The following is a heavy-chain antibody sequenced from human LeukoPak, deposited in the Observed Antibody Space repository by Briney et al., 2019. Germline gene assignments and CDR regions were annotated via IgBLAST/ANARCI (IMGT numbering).Heavy chain of an antibody. V-gene: IGHV1-18*01. CDR1: GYNFRNYG. CDR2: VTPYNCNT. Sequence: SSVKVSCKASGYNFRNYGIGWVRQAPRQGLEWMGWVTPYNCNTNYAQKVQGRVILTTNTSTSTAYMELRSLRSDDTAVYFCARDSARGYSYGYNAFDIWGQGTMVTVP. D-gene: IGHD5-18*01. J-gene: IGHJ3*02. CDR3: ARDSARGYSYGYNAFDI.